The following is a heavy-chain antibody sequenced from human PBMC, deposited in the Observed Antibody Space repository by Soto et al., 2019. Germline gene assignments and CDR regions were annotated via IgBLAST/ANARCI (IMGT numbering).Heavy chain of an antibody. Sequence: GGSLRLSCAASGFTVSGIYMHWVRQAPGKGLEWVSSLSGSGGTTYYADSVKGRFIISRDNSKNTLYLLMNSLRAEDTALYYCAKQRADYGSGADTFYFDSWGQGALVTVSS. J-gene: IGHJ4*02. CDR1: GFTVSGIY. V-gene: IGHV3-23*01. CDR2: LSGSGGTT. D-gene: IGHD3-10*01. CDR3: AKQRADYGSGADTFYFDS.